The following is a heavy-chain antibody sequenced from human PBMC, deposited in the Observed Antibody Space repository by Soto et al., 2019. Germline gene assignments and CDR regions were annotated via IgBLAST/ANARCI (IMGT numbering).Heavy chain of an antibody. J-gene: IGHJ4*02. CDR1: GFTFSDYY. CDR2: ITSSSGAV. CDR3: ARIQGWGFDY. Sequence: QVRLVESGGGLVKPGGSLRLSCAASGFTFSDYYMSWIRQAPGKGLEWVSYITSSSGAVYYEDSVKGRFSISRDNAKNSLYLQMNTLRAEDTAVYYCARIQGWGFDYWGQGTVVTVSP. D-gene: IGHD3-16*01. V-gene: IGHV3-11*01.